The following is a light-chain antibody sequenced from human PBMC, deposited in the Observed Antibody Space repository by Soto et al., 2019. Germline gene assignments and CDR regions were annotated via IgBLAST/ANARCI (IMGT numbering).Light chain of an antibody. Sequence: QSALTQPACVSGSLGQSITISCTGTSSDIGGYKYVSWYQQHPGKAPKLIIFEVSNRPSGVSDRFSGSNSGNTASLTISGLQAEDEADYYCTSYSRSRVPVFGGGTK. CDR1: SSDIGGYKY. CDR2: EVS. J-gene: IGLJ3*02. CDR3: TSYSRSRVPV. V-gene: IGLV2-14*01.